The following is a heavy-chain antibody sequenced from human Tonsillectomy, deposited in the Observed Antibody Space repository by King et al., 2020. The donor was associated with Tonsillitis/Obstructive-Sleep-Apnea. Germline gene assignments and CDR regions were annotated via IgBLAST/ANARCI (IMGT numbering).Heavy chain of an antibody. CDR1: GGSLSSHA. Sequence: QLVQSGAEVKKPGSSIKVYCKASGGSLSSHAVSWVRQAPGQGLEWMGGIIPKFGSTNYAQKFQGRVTITADETMSTVYMELSSLRSEDTAVYYYAREAAALIFYYMDVWGKGTSLTVSS. V-gene: IGHV1-69*13. D-gene: IGHD6-6*01. CDR3: AREAAALIFYYMDV. J-gene: IGHJ6*03. CDR2: IIPKFGST.